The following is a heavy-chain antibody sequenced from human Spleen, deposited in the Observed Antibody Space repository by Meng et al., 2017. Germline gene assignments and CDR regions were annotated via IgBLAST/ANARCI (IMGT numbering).Heavy chain of an antibody. D-gene: IGHD5-12*01. CDR1: GGSISTYY. Sequence: SETLSLTCTVSGGSISTYYWSWIRQPPGKGLEWIGYIYYSGTTNYNPSLKSRVTISLDTSKNQFSLKLSSVTAADTAVYYCASQRGYSGYDLGQFDYWGQGTLVTVSS. CDR3: ASQRGYSGYDLGQFDY. J-gene: IGHJ4*02. CDR2: IYYSGTT. V-gene: IGHV4-59*01.